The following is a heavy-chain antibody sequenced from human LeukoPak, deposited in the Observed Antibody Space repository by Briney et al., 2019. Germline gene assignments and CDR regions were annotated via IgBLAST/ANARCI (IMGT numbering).Heavy chain of an antibody. CDR3: AKTPDSSGWNHFDY. D-gene: IGHD6-19*01. Sequence: SETLSLTCAVYGGSFSGYYWSWIRQPPGKGLEWIGEINHSGSTNYNPSLKSRVTISVDTSKNQFSLKLSSVTAADTAVYYCAKTPDSSGWNHFDYWGQGTLVTVSS. CDR2: INHSGST. J-gene: IGHJ4*02. V-gene: IGHV4-34*01. CDR1: GGSFSGYY.